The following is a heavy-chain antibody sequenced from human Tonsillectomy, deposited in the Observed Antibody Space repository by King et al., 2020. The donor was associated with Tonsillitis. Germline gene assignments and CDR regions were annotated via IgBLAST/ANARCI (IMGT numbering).Heavy chain of an antibody. V-gene: IGHV3-74*03. CDR1: AFTFSSFW. CDR3: ARERAAATALDF. J-gene: IGHJ1*01. D-gene: IGHD6-13*01. CDR2: IRGDGRVT. Sequence: VQLVESGGGLVQPGGSLRLSCEVTAFTFSSFWMHWVRQAPGKGLECVSRIRGDGRVTKYADSVMGRFTTSRDNVKNTLYLEMNDLRAEDTGVYFCARERAAATALDFWGQGTLVTVSS.